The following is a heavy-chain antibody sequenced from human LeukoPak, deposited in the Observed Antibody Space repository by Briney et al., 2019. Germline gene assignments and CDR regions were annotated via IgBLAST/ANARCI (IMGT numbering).Heavy chain of an antibody. CDR2: IRGSGSTT. CDR3: AKDLGDSSPLGTDY. CDR1: GFTFSNYA. D-gene: IGHD3-22*01. Sequence: PRGSLRLSCAASGFTFSNYAMTWVRQAPGKGLEWVSGIRGSGSTTYHADSVKGRFTISRDNSKNTLYLQMNSLRAEDTAVYYCAKDLGDSSPLGTDYWGQGTRVTVSS. J-gene: IGHJ4*02. V-gene: IGHV3-23*01.